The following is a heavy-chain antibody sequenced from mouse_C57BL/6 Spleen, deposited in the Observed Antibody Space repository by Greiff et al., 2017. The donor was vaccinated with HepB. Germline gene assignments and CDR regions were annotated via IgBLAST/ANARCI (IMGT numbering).Heavy chain of an antibody. CDR2: ISSGSSTI. D-gene: IGHD4-1*01. CDR1: GFTFSDYG. V-gene: IGHV5-17*01. CDR3: ARTNWDWFAY. J-gene: IGHJ3*01. Sequence: DVHLVESGGGLVKPGGSLKLSCAASGFTFSDYGMHWVRQAPEKGLEWVAYISSGSSTIYYADTVKGRFTISRDNAKNTLFLQMTSLKSEDTAMYYCARTNWDWFAYWGQGTLVTVSA.